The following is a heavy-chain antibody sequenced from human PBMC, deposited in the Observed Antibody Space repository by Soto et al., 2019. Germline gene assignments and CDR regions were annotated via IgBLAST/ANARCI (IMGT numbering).Heavy chain of an antibody. J-gene: IGHJ4*02. CDR3: ARGSALGSFFDF. CDR1: GYTITTGYQ. CDR2: VSHSGTT. D-gene: IGHD1-1*01. V-gene: IGHV4-38-2*01. Sequence: SETLSLTCAVSGYTITTGYQWGWIRQPPGKGLEWIATVSHSGTTYYNPSLESRVTILRETSKNQSSLKLTSVTAADTALYYCARGSALGSFFDFWGQGTPVTVSS.